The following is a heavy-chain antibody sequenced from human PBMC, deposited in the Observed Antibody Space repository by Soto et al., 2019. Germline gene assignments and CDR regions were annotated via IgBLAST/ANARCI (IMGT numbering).Heavy chain of an antibody. Sequence: SETLSLTCAVYGGSFSGYYWSWIRQPPGKGLEWIGEINHSGSTNYNPSLKSRVTISVDTSKNQFSLKLSSVTAADTAVYYCAILGLVTMVRGVNPCGQVTLVTVSA. D-gene: IGHD3-10*01. V-gene: IGHV4-34*01. CDR1: GGSFSGYY. CDR3: AILGLVTMVRGVNP. CDR2: INHSGST. J-gene: IGHJ5*02.